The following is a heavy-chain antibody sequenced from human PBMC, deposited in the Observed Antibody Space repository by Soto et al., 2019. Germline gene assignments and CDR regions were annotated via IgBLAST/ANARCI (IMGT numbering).Heavy chain of an antibody. CDR2: IYYSGST. J-gene: IGHJ4*02. CDR1: GGSISSGGYY. CDR3: ARDKWAAAGTFDY. D-gene: IGHD6-13*01. V-gene: IGHV4-31*03. Sequence: QVQLQESGPGLVKPSQTLSLTCTVSGGSISSGGYYWSWIRQHPGKGLEWIGYIYYSGSTYYNPCLKSRVTISVDTSKNQFSLKLSSVAAADTAVYYRARDKWAAAGTFDYWGQGTLVTVSS.